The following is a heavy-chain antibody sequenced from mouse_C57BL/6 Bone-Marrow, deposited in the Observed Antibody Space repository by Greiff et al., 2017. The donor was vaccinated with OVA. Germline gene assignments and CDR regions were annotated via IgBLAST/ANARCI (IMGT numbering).Heavy chain of an antibody. CDR2: IRHKANGYTT. Sequence: EVKVVESGGGLVQPGASLRLSCAASGFTFTDYYMSWVRQPPGKAPEWLALIRHKANGYTTEYTASVKGRFTISRDNSQNILYLQMNTLRAEDSANYYCVKDLNSDPFAYWGQGTLVTVSA. CDR3: VKDLNSDPFAY. CDR1: GFTFTDYY. J-gene: IGHJ3*01. V-gene: IGHV7-4*01. D-gene: IGHD6-1*01.